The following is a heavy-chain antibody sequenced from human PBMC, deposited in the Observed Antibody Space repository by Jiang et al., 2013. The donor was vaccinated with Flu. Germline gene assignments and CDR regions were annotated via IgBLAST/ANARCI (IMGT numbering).Heavy chain of an antibody. V-gene: IGHV4-34*01. D-gene: IGHD3-22*01. J-gene: IGHJ3*02. CDR3: ARDPYDSSGYYYVGAFDI. CDR2: INHSGST. CDR1: GGSFSGYY. Sequence: LLKPSETLSLTCAVYGGSFSGYYWSWIRQPPGKGLEWIGEINHSGSTNYNPSLKSRVTISVDTSKNQFSLKLSSVTAADTAVYYCARDPYDSSGYYYVGAFDIWGQGTMVTVSS.